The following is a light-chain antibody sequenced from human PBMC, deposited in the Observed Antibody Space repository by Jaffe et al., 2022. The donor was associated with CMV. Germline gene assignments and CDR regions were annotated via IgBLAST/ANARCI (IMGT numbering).Light chain of an antibody. CDR1: NIKNKR. CDR3: QVWDSDTDSEQWV. Sequence: SYVLTQPPSVSVAPGQTASITCGGDNIKNKRVHWYQQRPGQAPVMVMYYDTERPSGIPERFSGSNSGDTATLTISRVEAGDEADYYCQVWDSDTDSEQWVFGGGTKVSVL. V-gene: IGLV3-21*04. J-gene: IGLJ3*02. CDR2: YDT.